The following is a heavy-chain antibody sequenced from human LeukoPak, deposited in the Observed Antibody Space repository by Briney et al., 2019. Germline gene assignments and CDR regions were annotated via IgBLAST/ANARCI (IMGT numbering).Heavy chain of an antibody. Sequence: GGSLRLSCVASGRIVSSNYMSRVRQVPGRGLDWVSVVYPDGNTYYADSAKGRFAISTDISKNTLFLQMDSLRAEDTAVYYCARLLTTAIRWAWYFDLWGRGTLVTASS. V-gene: IGHV3-66*04. CDR1: GRIVSSNY. CDR3: ARLLTTAIRWAWYFDL. CDR2: VYPDGNT. J-gene: IGHJ2*01. D-gene: IGHD4-17*01.